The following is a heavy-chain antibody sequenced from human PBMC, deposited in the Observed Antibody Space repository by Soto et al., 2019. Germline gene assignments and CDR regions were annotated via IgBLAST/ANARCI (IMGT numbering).Heavy chain of an antibody. CDR1: GYTFTSYY. D-gene: IGHD2-2*01. CDR3: ASSRVPNNCISTSCSPDDYYYGMDV. V-gene: IGHV1-46*01. J-gene: IGHJ6*02. CDR2: INPSGGST. Sequence: ASVKVSCKASGYTFTSYYMHWVRQAPGQGLEWMGIINPSGGSTSYAQKFQGRVTMTRDTSTSTVYMELSILRSEDTAVYYCASSRVPNNCISTSCSPDDYYYGMDVWGQGTTVTVS.